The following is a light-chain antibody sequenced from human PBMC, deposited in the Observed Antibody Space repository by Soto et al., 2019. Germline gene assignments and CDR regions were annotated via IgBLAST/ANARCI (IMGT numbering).Light chain of an antibody. Sequence: DIVMTQSPLSLPVTPGEPASISCRSSQSLLHSNGYYYLDWYLQKPGQSPQLLIYLGSNRASGVPDRFSGSGSGTDFKLTISRVEAEDVGVYYCMQALQTPWTFGQGTKVEIK. J-gene: IGKJ1*01. CDR2: LGS. CDR1: QSLLHSNGYYY. V-gene: IGKV2-28*01. CDR3: MQALQTPWT.